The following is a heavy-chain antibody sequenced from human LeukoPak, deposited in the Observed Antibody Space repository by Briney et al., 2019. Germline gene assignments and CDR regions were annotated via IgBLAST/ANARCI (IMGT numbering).Heavy chain of an antibody. J-gene: IGHJ3*02. V-gene: IGHV3-7*01. D-gene: IGHD2-2*01. CDR3: ARVGGYCSSTSCYSHDAFDI. Sequence: PGGSLRLSCAASGLTFSSYWMSWVRQAPGKGLEWVANIKQDGSEKYCVDSVKGRFTISRDNAKNSLYLQMNSLRAEDTAVYYCARVGGYCSSTSCYSHDAFDIWGQGTMVTVSS. CDR2: IKQDGSEK. CDR1: GLTFSSYW.